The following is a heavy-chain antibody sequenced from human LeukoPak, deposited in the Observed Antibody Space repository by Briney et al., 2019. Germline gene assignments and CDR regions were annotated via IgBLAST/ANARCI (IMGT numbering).Heavy chain of an antibody. CDR1: GGSISSSGYY. D-gene: IGHD3-10*01. J-gene: IGHJ4*02. CDR3: ARQQSAGAFDY. CDR2: IYYSGST. V-gene: IGHV4-39*01. Sequence: SETLSLTCTVSGGSISSSGYYWGWIHQPPGKGLEWIGSIYYSGSTYYNPSLKSRVTISVDTSKNQFSLKLSSVTAADTAVYYCARQQSAGAFDYWGQGTLVTVSS.